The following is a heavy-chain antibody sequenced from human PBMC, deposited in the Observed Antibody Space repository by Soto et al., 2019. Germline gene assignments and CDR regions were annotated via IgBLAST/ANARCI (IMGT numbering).Heavy chain of an antibody. J-gene: IGHJ6*02. V-gene: IGHV3-33*01. CDR2: IWYDGSNK. D-gene: IGHD3-10*01. CDR1: GFTFSSYG. CDR3: ARDSGPYGMDV. Sequence: GGSLRLSCAASGFTFSSYGMHWVRQAPGKGLEWVAVIWYDGSNKYYADSVKGRFTISRDNSKNTLYLQMNSLRAEDTAVYYCARDSGPYGMDVWGQGTTVTVSS.